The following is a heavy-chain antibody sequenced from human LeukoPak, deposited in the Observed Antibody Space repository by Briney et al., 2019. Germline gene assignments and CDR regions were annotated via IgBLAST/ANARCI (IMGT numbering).Heavy chain of an antibody. V-gene: IGHV4-38-2*02. J-gene: IGHJ4*02. Sequence: SETLSLTCSVSGYSISSGYFWGWIRQPPGKGLEWIGRIYHSGTTYYDPSLKSRVTISVDTSRNQFSLRLSSVTAADTAVYYCARAREPLIYTYYFDYWGQGTLVTVSS. CDR2: IYHSGTT. CDR1: GYSISSGYF. D-gene: IGHD1-14*01. CDR3: ARAREPLIYTYYFDY.